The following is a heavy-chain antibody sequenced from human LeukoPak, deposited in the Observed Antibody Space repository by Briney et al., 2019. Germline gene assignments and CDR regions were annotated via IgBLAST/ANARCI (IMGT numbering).Heavy chain of an antibody. CDR1: GYTFTSYG. CDR3: ARDLSIRAVTTFYYFDY. D-gene: IGHD4-17*01. CDR2: ISAYNGNT. V-gene: IGHV1-18*01. Sequence: ASVKVSCKASGYTFTSYGISWVRQAPGQGLEWMGWISAYNGNTNYAQKLQSRVTMTTDTSTSTAYMELRSLRSDDTAVYYCARDLSIRAVTTFYYFDYWGQGTLVTVSS. J-gene: IGHJ4*02.